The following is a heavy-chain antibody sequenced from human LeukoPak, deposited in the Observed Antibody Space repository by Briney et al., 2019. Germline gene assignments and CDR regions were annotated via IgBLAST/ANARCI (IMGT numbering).Heavy chain of an antibody. Sequence: ASVKVSCKASGYAFTGYYMHWVRQAPGQGLEWMGWINPNSGGTKYAQKFQGRVTMTRDTSITTAYMGLSRLRSDDTAVYYCAKGRVVAGSKSLTYHWFDPWGQGTLVTVSS. J-gene: IGHJ5*02. CDR2: INPNSGGT. D-gene: IGHD6-19*01. CDR3: AKGRVVAGSKSLTYHWFDP. CDR1: GYAFTGYY. V-gene: IGHV1-2*02.